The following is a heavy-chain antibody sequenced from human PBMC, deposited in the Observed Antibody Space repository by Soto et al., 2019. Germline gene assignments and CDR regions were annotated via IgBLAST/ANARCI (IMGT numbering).Heavy chain of an antibody. D-gene: IGHD3-10*01. CDR2: INAGNGNT. Sequence: QVQLVQSGAEVKKPGASVKVSCKASGYTFTSYAMHWVRQAPGQRLEWMGWINAGNGNTKYSQKFQGRVTITRDTPASTAYRELSSLRYEDTAAYYCARDHGYCYYVPGSHNWVDPWGQGALVTVSS. V-gene: IGHV1-3*01. J-gene: IGHJ5*02. CDR1: GYTFTSYA. CDR3: ARDHGYCYYVPGSHNWVDP.